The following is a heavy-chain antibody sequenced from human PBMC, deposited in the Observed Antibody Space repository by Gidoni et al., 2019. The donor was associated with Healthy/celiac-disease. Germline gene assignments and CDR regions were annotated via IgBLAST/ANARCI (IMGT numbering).Heavy chain of an antibody. Sequence: QVQLQESGPGLVKPSETLSLTCTVSGGSISSYYWSWIRQPPGKGLEWIGYIYYSGSTNYNPSLKSRVTISVDTSKNQFSLKLSSVTAADTAVYYCARHEEQLAPFFDYWGQGTLVTVSS. V-gene: IGHV4-59*08. CDR1: GGSISSYY. CDR3: ARHEEQLAPFFDY. CDR2: IYYSGST. D-gene: IGHD6-13*01. J-gene: IGHJ4*02.